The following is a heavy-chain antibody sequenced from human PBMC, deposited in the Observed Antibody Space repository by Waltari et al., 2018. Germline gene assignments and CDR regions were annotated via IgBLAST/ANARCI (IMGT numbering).Heavy chain of an antibody. D-gene: IGHD2-2*03. J-gene: IGHJ6*02. CDR2: IYYSGST. CDR1: GGSISSSSYY. Sequence: QLQLQESGPGLVKPSETLSLTCTVSGGSISSSSYYWGWIRQPPGKGLEWIGSIYYSGSTYYSPSLKSRVTISVDTSKNQFALKLSSVTAADTAVYYCARDPPSMDSPNPYGMDVWGQGTTVTVSS. V-gene: IGHV4-39*07. CDR3: ARDPPSMDSPNPYGMDV.